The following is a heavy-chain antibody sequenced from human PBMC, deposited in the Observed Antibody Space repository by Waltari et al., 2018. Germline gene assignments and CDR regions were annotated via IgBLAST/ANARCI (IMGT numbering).Heavy chain of an antibody. CDR3: ATIYGDLSNFDY. V-gene: IGHV1-69*08. CDR1: GGTFSSYA. D-gene: IGHD4-17*01. CDR2: IIPIFCTA. Sequence: QVQLVQSGAEVKKPGSSVKVSCKASGGTFSSYAISWVRQAPGQGLGGMGRIIPIFCTANYAQKVQGRVTITADKSTSTAYMELSSLRAEDTAVYYCATIYGDLSNFDYWGQGTLVTVSS. J-gene: IGHJ4*02.